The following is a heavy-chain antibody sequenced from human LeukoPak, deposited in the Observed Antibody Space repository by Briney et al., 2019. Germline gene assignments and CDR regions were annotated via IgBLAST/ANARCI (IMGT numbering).Heavy chain of an antibody. CDR3: ARGFSRSGWSEFDY. CDR2: VYFTGST. V-gene: IGHV4-39*07. D-gene: IGHD6-19*01. J-gene: IGHJ4*02. CDR1: GGSVNSNNYY. Sequence: PSETLSLTCTVSGGSVNSNNYYWAWVRQPPGKGLEWIGAVYFTGSTQYNPSLKSRVTISVDTSKDQFSLKLSSVTAADTAVYYCARGFSRSGWSEFDYWGQGTLVTVSS.